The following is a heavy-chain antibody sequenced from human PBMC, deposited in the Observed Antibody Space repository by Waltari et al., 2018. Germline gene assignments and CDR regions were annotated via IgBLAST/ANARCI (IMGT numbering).Heavy chain of an antibody. Sequence: EVQLLEAGGGLVQPGGSLRLSCAASGFTFSSYAMSWVRKAPGKGLEWVSAISGSGGSTYYADSVKGRFTISRDNSKNTLYLQMNSLRAEDTAVYYCAKVSVAYTAGVDYWGQGTLVTVSS. D-gene: IGHD3-16*01. J-gene: IGHJ4*02. CDR2: ISGSGGST. V-gene: IGHV3-23*01. CDR3: AKVSVAYTAGVDY. CDR1: GFTFSSYA.